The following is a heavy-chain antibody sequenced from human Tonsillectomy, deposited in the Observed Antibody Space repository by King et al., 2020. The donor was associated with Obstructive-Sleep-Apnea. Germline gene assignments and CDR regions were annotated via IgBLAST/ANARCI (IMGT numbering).Heavy chain of an antibody. CDR3: ARETRNWNDPPGFDY. Sequence: QLVQSGAEVKKPGASVKVSCKASGYTFTKYYMHWVRQARGQGLEWMGVINPPGGTTIYAQKFQGKVTMTRDTSTSTVFMELSGLRSEDTAVYYCARETRNWNDPPGFDYWGQGTQVTVSS. J-gene: IGHJ4*02. V-gene: IGHV1-46*01. D-gene: IGHD1-1*01. CDR1: GYTFTKYY. CDR2: INPPGGTT.